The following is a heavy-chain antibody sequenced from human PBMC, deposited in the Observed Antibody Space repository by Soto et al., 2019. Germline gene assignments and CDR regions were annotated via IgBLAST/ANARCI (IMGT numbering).Heavy chain of an antibody. CDR3: AEDGEYSSSSWSYYFDY. J-gene: IGHJ4*02. CDR2: ISYDGSNK. V-gene: IGHV3-30*18. Sequence: QVQLVESGGGVVQPGRSLRLSCAASGFTFSSYGMHWVRQAPGKGLEWVAVISYDGSNKYYADSVKGRFTISRDNSKNTLYLQMNSLRAEDTAVYYCAEDGEYSSSSWSYYFDYWGQGTLVTVSS. CDR1: GFTFSSYG. D-gene: IGHD6-6*01.